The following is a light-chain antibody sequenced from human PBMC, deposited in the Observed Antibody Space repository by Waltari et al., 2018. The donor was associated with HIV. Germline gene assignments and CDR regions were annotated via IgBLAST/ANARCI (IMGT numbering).Light chain of an antibody. Sequence: DIQMTQSPSTLSASVADRVTITCRASNTVFTWLAWYQQKPGKVPKLLIYHASTLASGVPSRFSGSGSGTEFTLTISSLQPDDCATYYCLQYQSPSKTFGQGTKVDIK. CDR2: HAS. V-gene: IGKV1-5*03. J-gene: IGKJ1*01. CDR1: NTVFTW. CDR3: LQYQSPSKT.